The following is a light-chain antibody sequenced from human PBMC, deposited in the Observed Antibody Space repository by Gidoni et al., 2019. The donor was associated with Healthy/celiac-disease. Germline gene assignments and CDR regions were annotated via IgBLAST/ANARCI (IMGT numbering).Light chain of an antibody. CDR1: QSVSSSY. J-gene: IGKJ2*01. CDR2: GAS. CDR3: QQYGSSPPDT. Sequence: DIVFTQSPGTLSLSPGERATLSCRASQSVSSSYLAWYQQKPGQAPRLLIYGASSRATGIPDRCSGSGSGTDVTLTISRLEPEDFAVYYCQQYGSSPPDTFGQGTKLEIK. V-gene: IGKV3-20*01.